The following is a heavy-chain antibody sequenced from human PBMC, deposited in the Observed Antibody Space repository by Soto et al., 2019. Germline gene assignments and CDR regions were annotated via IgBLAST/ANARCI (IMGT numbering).Heavy chain of an antibody. CDR1: GFSLSTSGVG. J-gene: IGHJ6*02. CDR3: AHSRMVSAPYYYYYGMDV. CDR2: IYWDDDK. Sequence: QITLKESGPTLVKPTQTLTLTCTFSGFSLSTSGVGVGWIRQPPGKALEWLALIYWDDDKRYSPSLKSRLTITKDTSKNQVVLTMTNMDPVDTATYYCAHSRMVSAPYYYYYGMDVWGQGTTVTVSS. V-gene: IGHV2-5*02. D-gene: IGHD2-8*01.